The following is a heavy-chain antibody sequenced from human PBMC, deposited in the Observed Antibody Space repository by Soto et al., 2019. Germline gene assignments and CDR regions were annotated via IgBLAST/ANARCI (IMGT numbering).Heavy chain of an antibody. CDR1: GFTFSSYW. J-gene: IGHJ6*03. V-gene: IGHV3-7*03. CDR3: ARALDYGDYYYYYYYMDV. Sequence: GGSLRLSCAASGFTFSSYWMSWVRQAPGKGLEWVANIKQDGSEKYYVDSVKGRFTISRDNAKNSLYLQMNSLRAEDTAVYYCARALDYGDYYYYYYYMDVWGKGTTVTVSS. D-gene: IGHD4-17*01. CDR2: IKQDGSEK.